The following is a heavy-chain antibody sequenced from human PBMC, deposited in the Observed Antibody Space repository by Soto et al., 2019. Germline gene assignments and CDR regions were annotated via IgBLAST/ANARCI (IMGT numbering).Heavy chain of an antibody. CDR2: IYYSGST. J-gene: IGHJ6*02. D-gene: IGHD5-18*01. CDR3: ARVSPYQDTAMELIGAYYYGMDV. V-gene: IGHV4-30-4*02. CDR1: GGSISSGDYY. Sequence: SDTLSLTCTVSGGSISSGDYYWSWILQPPGKGLEWIGYIYYSGSTYYNPSLKSRVTISVDTSKNQSSLKLSSVTAADTAVYYCARVSPYQDTAMELIGAYYYGMDVWGQGTTVTVSS.